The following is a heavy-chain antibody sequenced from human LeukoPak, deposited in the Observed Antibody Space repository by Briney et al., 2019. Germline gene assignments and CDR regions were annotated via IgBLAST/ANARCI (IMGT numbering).Heavy chain of an antibody. Sequence: KPSETLSLTCTVSGGSIGSNYWTWIRQPPGKGLEYIGYIYYTGATNYNPSLKSRVTMSVDTSKNQFSLKMTSVTAADTAVYFCAKYGNSGWVIDNWGQGTLVTVSS. CDR2: IYYTGAT. V-gene: IGHV4-59*08. D-gene: IGHD6-19*01. CDR3: AKYGNSGWVIDN. J-gene: IGHJ4*02. CDR1: GGSIGSNY.